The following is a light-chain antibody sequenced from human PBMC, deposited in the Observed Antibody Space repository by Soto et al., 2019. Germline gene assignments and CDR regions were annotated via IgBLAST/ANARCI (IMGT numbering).Light chain of an antibody. V-gene: IGKV3-15*01. CDR2: GAS. Sequence: EIVMTQSPATLSVSPGESATLSCRASQSVSSNLAWYQQKPGQAPGLLIYGASTRATGIPARFSGSGSGTEFTLTISSLQSEDFAVYYCQQYNNWPPFTFGPGTKVDIK. CDR1: QSVSSN. CDR3: QQYNNWPPFT. J-gene: IGKJ3*01.